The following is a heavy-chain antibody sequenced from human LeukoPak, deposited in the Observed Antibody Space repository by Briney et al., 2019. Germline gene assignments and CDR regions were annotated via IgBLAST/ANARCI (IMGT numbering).Heavy chain of an antibody. J-gene: IGHJ6*02. CDR1: GFTFSSYG. Sequence: QPGRSLRLSCAASGFTFSSYGMHWVRQAPGKGLEWVAVISYDGSNKYYADSVKGRFTISRDNSKNTLYLQMNSLRAEDTAVYYCANGEVTTVTYYYYGMDVWGQGTTVTVSS. D-gene: IGHD4-17*01. CDR3: ANGEVTTVTYYYYGMDV. V-gene: IGHV3-30*18. CDR2: ISYDGSNK.